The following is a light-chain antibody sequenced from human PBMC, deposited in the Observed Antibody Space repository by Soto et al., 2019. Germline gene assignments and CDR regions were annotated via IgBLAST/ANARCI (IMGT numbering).Light chain of an antibody. CDR1: QIISTY. CDR2: AAS. V-gene: IGKV1-39*01. CDR3: QQGYTTPRT. Sequence: DIQMTQSPSSLSASVGDRVSITCQTSQIISTYLNWYQQKPGEAPRLLIYAASSLQSGVPSRFSGGGSGTDFTLTITSLQPEDFATYYCQQGYTTPRTFGQGTKLEI. J-gene: IGKJ2*02.